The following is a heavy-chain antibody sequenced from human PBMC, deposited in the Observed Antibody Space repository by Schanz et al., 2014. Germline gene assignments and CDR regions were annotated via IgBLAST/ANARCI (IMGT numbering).Heavy chain of an antibody. CDR3: ARDPQYYYGSGRGY. CDR1: GGTFGRYT. D-gene: IGHD3-10*01. J-gene: IGHJ4*02. Sequence: QVQLVQSGAEVKKPGSSVKVSCEASGGTFGRYTLSWLRQAPGQGLEWMGRNIHVLGVTNYAQKFQDRLTITVDQSKTTAFMELSSLTSEDTAVYYCARDPQYYYGSGRGYWGQGTLVTVSS. CDR2: NIHVLGVT. V-gene: IGHV1-69*08.